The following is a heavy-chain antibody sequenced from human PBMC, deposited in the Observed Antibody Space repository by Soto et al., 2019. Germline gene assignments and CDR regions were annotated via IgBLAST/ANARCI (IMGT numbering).Heavy chain of an antibody. V-gene: IGHV3-23*01. CDR2: ISGGGGST. D-gene: IGHD2-2*01. Sequence: GGSLRLSCAASGFTFSTYAVSWVRQAPGKGLEWVSAISGGGGSTYYADSVKGRFTISRDNSKNTLYLQMNSLRAEDTAVYYCARDDGVVPAAMSYYYYYYGMDVWGQGTTVTVSS. CDR1: GFTFSTYA. CDR3: ARDDGVVPAAMSYYYYYYGMDV. J-gene: IGHJ6*02.